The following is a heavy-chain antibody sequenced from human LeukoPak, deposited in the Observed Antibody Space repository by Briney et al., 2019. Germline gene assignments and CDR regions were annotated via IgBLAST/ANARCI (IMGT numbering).Heavy chain of an antibody. Sequence: ASVKVSCKASGGTFSSYAISWVRQASGQGLEWMGGIIPIFGTANYAQKFQGRVTITADESTSTAYMELSSLRSEDTAVYYCARVGGNSPLDAFDIWGQGTMVTVSS. CDR3: ARVGGNSPLDAFDI. CDR2: IIPIFGTA. J-gene: IGHJ3*02. CDR1: GGTFSSYA. D-gene: IGHD4-23*01. V-gene: IGHV1-69*13.